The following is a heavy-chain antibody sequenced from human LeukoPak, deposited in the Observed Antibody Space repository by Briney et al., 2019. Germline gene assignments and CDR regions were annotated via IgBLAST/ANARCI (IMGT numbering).Heavy chain of an antibody. CDR1: GYTFTGYY. J-gene: IGHJ4*02. V-gene: IGHV1-2*02. Sequence: ASVKVSCKASGYTFTGYYMHWVRQAPGQGLEWMGWINPNSGGTNYAQKFQGRVTMTRATSISTAYMELSRLRSDDTAVYYCARPLYYYDSSGYYYLDYWGQGTLATVSS. CDR3: ARPLYYYDSSGYYYLDY. CDR2: INPNSGGT. D-gene: IGHD3-22*01.